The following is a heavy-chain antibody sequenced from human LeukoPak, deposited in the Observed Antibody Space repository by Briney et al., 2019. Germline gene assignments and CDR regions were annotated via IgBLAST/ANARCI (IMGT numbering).Heavy chain of an antibody. D-gene: IGHD5-12*01. J-gene: IGHJ5*01. CDR1: GGSISSGSYY. CDR3: TRGLAAAYDYNWFDS. V-gene: IGHV4-61*10. CDR2: IYYSGST. Sequence: ASETLSLTCTVSGGSISSGSYYWSWIRQPAGKGLEWIGYIYYSGSTNYNPSLKSRVTISVDTSKNQFSLKLTSVTAADTAVYFCTRGLAAAYDYNWFDSWGQGTLVTVSS.